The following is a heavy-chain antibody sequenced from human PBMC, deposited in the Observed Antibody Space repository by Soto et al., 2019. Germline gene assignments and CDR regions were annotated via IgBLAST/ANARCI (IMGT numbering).Heavy chain of an antibody. Sequence: EVQLAASGGGLVQPGRSLRLSCAASGFIFDDYAMHWVRQAPGKGLEWVSGIKWNSDKIGYAGSVKGRFAISRDNAKNSLYLQMNNLRPEDSALYFCVKGGTIDWFGDALGLDYWGQGTLVTVSS. CDR1: GFIFDDYA. V-gene: IGHV3-9*01. CDR2: IKWNSDKI. J-gene: IGHJ4*02. CDR3: VKGGTIDWFGDALGLDY. D-gene: IGHD3-10*01.